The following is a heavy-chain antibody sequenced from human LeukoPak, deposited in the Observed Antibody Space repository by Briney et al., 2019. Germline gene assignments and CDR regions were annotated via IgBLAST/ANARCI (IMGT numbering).Heavy chain of an antibody. CDR3: AKSRGSSPAYYFDY. D-gene: IGHD3-10*01. J-gene: IGHJ4*02. CDR1: GFTFSNYA. CDR2: ISYNGGST. Sequence: GGSLRLSCAASGFTFSNYAMSWVRQAPGKGLEWVSAISYNGGSTYYADSVKGRFTISRDNSKNTLYLQMNSLRAEDTAVYYCAKSRGSSPAYYFDYWGQGTLVTVSA. V-gene: IGHV3-23*01.